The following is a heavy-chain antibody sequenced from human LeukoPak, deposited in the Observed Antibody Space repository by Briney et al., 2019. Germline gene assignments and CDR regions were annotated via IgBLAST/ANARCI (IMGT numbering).Heavy chain of an antibody. D-gene: IGHD2-2*01. CDR1: GYSFTDFY. CDR3: ARDCSSSSCYD. J-gene: IGHJ4*02. CDR2: INPNSGDT. Sequence: ASAKVSCKASGYSFTDFYIHWVRQAPGQGLEWMGWINPNSGDTDYAQKFQGRVTMTRDTSISSAYMELSRLRSDDTAVYYCARDCSSSSCYDWGQGTLVTVSS. V-gene: IGHV1-2*02.